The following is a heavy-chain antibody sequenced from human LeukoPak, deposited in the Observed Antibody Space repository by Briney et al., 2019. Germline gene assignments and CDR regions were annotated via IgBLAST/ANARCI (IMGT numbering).Heavy chain of an antibody. Sequence: PSETLSLTCIVSGGSISGHYWNWLRQPPGKGLEWIGYIHSSGSTDYNPSIRSRVALSVDTSKNQVSLNLTSVTAADTAVYYCARPTAAPAGSYYNYHYLHVWGKGTTVTVSS. V-gene: IGHV4-4*09. D-gene: IGHD6-19*01. CDR3: ARPTAAPAGSYYNYHYLHV. CDR2: IHSSGST. J-gene: IGHJ6*03. CDR1: GGSISGHY.